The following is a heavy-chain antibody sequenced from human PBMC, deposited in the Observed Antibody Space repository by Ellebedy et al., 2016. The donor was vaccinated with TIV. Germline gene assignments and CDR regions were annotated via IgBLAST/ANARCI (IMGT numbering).Heavy chain of an antibody. J-gene: IGHJ6*03. CDR3: ARVRSVYHYMDV. D-gene: IGHD2-8*01. Sequence: PGGSLRLSCTASGSTFSTYSMNWVRQAPGKGLEWVSYVSGSGKTTYYTDSVKGRFTISRDNAKNSLYLHMNSLRAEDTAMYYRARVRSVYHYMDVWGKGTMVTVSS. CDR2: VSGSGKTT. V-gene: IGHV3-48*04. CDR1: GSTFSTYS.